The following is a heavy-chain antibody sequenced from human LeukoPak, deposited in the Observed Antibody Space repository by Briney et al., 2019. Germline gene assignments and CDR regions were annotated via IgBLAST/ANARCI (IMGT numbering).Heavy chain of an antibody. CDR1: GFTFSDYY. Sequence: GGSLRLSCAASGFTFSDYYMSWIRQAPGKGLEWVSYISSSGSTIYYADSVKGRFTISRDNAKNSLYLQMNSLRAEDTAVYYCAREIHSGSWSIDYWGQGTLVTVSS. CDR2: ISSSGSTI. V-gene: IGHV3-11*01. CDR3: AREIHSGSWSIDY. D-gene: IGHD6-13*01. J-gene: IGHJ4*02.